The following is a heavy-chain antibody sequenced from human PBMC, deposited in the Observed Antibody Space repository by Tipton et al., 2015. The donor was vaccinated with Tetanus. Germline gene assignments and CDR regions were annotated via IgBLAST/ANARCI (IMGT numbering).Heavy chain of an antibody. Sequence: TLSLTCAVYGGSFSSYYWSWIRQPAGKGLEWIGRIYTSGSTNYNPSLKSRVTISVDRSKNQFSLKLSSVTAADTAVYYCAGHYGSGSDDAFGIWGQGTMVTVSS. D-gene: IGHD3-10*01. J-gene: IGHJ3*02. CDR3: AGHYGSGSDDAFGI. CDR1: GGSFSSYY. V-gene: IGHV4-59*10. CDR2: IYTSGST.